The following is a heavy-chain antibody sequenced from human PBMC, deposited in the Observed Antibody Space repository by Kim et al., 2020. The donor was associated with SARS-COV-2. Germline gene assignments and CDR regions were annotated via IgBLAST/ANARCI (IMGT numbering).Heavy chain of an antibody. Sequence: SVKVSCKASGGIFSSFGVYWVRQAPGQGLEWMGGIIPVFSTSNYAQKFQGRVTISADESTRTAYMDLRSLRSEDTAVYYCAIGTSGLVRDEFHYDLDVW. J-gene: IGHJ6*01. CDR1: GGIFSSFG. CDR2: IIPVFSTS. CDR3: AIGTSGLVRDEFHYDLDV. D-gene: IGHD3-10*01. V-gene: IGHV1-69*13.